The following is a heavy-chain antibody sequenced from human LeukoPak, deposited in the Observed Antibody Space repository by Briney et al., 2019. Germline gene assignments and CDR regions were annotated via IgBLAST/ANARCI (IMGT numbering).Heavy chain of an antibody. CDR3: TRLGIVGAMADY. CDR1: GFTFSSSA. D-gene: IGHD1-26*01. CDR2: IRSKANSYAT. Sequence: GGSLRLSCAASGFTFSSSAIHWVRQASGKGLEWVGRIRSKANSYATAYAASVKGRFTISRDDSKNTAYLQMNSLKTEDTAVYYCTRLGIVGAMADYWGQGTLVTVSS. J-gene: IGHJ4*02. V-gene: IGHV3-73*01.